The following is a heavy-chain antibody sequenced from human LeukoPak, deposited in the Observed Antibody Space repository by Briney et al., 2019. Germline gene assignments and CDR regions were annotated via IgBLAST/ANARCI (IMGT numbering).Heavy chain of an antibody. V-gene: IGHV4-59*01. CDR3: ARVKGCSSTSCYIRGDNDAFDI. Sequence: SETLSLTCTVSGGSISSYYWSWIRQLPGKGLEWIGYIYYSGSTNYNPSLKSRVTISVDTSKNQFSLKLSSVTAADTAVYYCARVKGCSSTSCYIRGDNDAFDIWGQGTMVTVSS. CDR1: GGSISSYY. J-gene: IGHJ3*02. CDR2: IYYSGST. D-gene: IGHD2-2*02.